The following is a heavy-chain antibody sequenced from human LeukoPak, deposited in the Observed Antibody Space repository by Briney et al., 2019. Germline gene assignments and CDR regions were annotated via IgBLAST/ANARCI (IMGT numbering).Heavy chain of an antibody. V-gene: IGHV4-34*01. CDR1: GGSFRDYY. CDR2: IKYSGST. Sequence: SETLSLTCAVYGGSFRDYYWSWIRQTPGEGLQWIGGIKYSGSTDYNPSLESRVTMSIDTSKNQFSPKLTSVTAADTAVYYCARGILGRGYFDLWGRDTLVTVSS. D-gene: IGHD3/OR15-3a*01. CDR3: ARGILGRGYFDL. J-gene: IGHJ2*01.